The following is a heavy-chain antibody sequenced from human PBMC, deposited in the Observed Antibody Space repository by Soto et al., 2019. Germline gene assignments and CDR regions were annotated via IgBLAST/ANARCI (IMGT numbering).Heavy chain of an antibody. D-gene: IGHD2-21*02. CDR2: LYNTGST. CDR1: GASISRYH. J-gene: IGHJ6*02. CDR3: ARGTGRVVTATIYYYYGMDV. Sequence: PSETLSLTCTVSGASISRYHWSWIRQSPGKGLEWIGYLYNTGSTIYNPSLKSRVTISVDTSKNQFSLKLSSVTAADTAVYYCARGTGRVVTATIYYYYGMDVWGQGTTVTVSS. V-gene: IGHV4-59*12.